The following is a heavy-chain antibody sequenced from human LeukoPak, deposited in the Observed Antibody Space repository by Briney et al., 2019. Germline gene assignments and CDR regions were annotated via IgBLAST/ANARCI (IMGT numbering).Heavy chain of an antibody. CDR2: ISYDGSNK. J-gene: IGHJ4*02. CDR1: GFTFSSYG. CDR3: AKSGLILRRHFDY. Sequence: PGGSLRLSCAASGFTFSSYGMHWVRQAPGKGLEWVAVISYDGSNKYYADSVKGRFTISRDNSKNTLYLQMNSLRAEDTAVYYCAKSGLILRRHFDYWGQGTLVTVSS. V-gene: IGHV3-30*18. D-gene: IGHD4-17*01.